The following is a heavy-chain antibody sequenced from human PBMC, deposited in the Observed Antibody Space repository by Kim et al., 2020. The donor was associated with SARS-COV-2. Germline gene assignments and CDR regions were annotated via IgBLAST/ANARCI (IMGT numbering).Heavy chain of an antibody. Sequence: GGSLRLSCAASGFSFRNYALHWVRQAPGKGPEWVSAISYDCTNKYYADSVKGRFTISRDNSKNTLYLHMNNLRIDDTALYYCAKDRAQYLAPRYFYGMDVWGQGTTVTVSS. CDR1: GFSFRNYA. V-gene: IGHV3-30-3*02. CDR2: ISYDCTNK. CDR3: AKDRAQYLAPRYFYGMDV. D-gene: IGHD2-2*01. J-gene: IGHJ6*02.